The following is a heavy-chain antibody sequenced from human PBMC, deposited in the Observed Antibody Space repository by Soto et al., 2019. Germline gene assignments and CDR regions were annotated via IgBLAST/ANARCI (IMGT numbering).Heavy chain of an antibody. D-gene: IGHD2-15*01. J-gene: IGHJ4*02. V-gene: IGHV3-33*01. Sequence: VGSLILSCAASGFTFSSYGMHWVRQAPGKGLEWVALIWYDGNSQYYADSVKVRFTISRDNSKNIQFLQMNGLRAEDTAVYYCARDLTSSGGRSNYFDSWGQGTLVTVSS. CDR3: ARDLTSSGGRSNYFDS. CDR1: GFTFSSYG. CDR2: IWYDGNSQ.